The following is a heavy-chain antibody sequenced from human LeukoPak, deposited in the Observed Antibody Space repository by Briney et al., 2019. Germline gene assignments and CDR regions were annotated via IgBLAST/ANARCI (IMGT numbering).Heavy chain of an antibody. J-gene: IGHJ4*02. Sequence: PSETLSLICAVYGGSFSGYYWSWIRQPPGKGLEWIGEINHSGSTNYNPSLKSRVTISVDTSKNQFSLKLSSVTAADTAVYYCARGEAVAGISYWGQGTLVTVSS. CDR1: GGSFSGYY. CDR2: INHSGST. CDR3: ARGEAVAGISY. D-gene: IGHD6-19*01. V-gene: IGHV4-34*01.